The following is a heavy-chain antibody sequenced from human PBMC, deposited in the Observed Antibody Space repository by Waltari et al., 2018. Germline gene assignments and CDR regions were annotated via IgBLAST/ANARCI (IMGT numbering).Heavy chain of an antibody. J-gene: IGHJ6*02. CDR1: GFRFSNYW. CDR3: VRLAQRTYRSPVPGRHYYYGMDV. Sequence: EEQLLESGGGLVQPGDSLRLSCAASGFRFSNYWMNWVRQAPGKGLGWVERISNDEGSLTYADSLKGRFTISRDNAKNTLYLQMKRLRAEDTAVYYCVRLAQRTYRSPVPGRHYYYGMDVWGQGTTVTVSS. D-gene: IGHD3-10*01. V-gene: IGHV3-74*03. CDR2: ISNDEGSL.